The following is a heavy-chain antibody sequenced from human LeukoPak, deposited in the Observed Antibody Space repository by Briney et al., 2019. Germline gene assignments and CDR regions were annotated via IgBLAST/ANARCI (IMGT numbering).Heavy chain of an antibody. CDR3: ARVYSSSSGRALDY. Sequence: GGSLRLSCAASGFTFSSYWMSWVRQAPGKGLEWVANIKQDGNEKYYVDSVKGRFTISRDNAKNSLYLQMNSLRAEDTAVYYCARVYSSSSGRALDYWSQGTLVTVSS. J-gene: IGHJ4*02. D-gene: IGHD6-6*01. CDR2: IKQDGNEK. V-gene: IGHV3-7*01. CDR1: GFTFSSYW.